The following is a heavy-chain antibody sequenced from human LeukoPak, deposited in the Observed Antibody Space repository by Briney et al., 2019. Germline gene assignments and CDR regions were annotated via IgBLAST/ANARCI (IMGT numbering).Heavy chain of an antibody. CDR1: GFTFGDYA. CDR3: AKDGRWLQLEYYFDY. CDR2: IGWNSGSI. Sequence: GGSLRLSCAASGFTFGDYAMHWVRQAPGQGLEWVSTIGWNSGSIGYADSVKGRFTISRDNAKNSLYLQMNSLRAEDTAFYYCAKDGRWLQLEYYFDYWGQGTLVTVSS. J-gene: IGHJ4*02. D-gene: IGHD5-24*01. V-gene: IGHV3-9*01.